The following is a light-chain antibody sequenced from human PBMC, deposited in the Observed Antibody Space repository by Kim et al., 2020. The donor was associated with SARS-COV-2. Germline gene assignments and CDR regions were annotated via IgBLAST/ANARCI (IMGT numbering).Light chain of an antibody. J-gene: IGLJ2*01. CDR3: QAWDSSTVV. CDR1: KLGVKY. Sequence: VSQGQTASSTCSRVKLGVKYSCWYQQKPGQSPGLVIYQDSKRPSGIPERFSGSNSGNTATLTISGTQAMDEADYYCQAWDSSTVVFGGGTQLTVL. CDR2: QDS. V-gene: IGLV3-1*01.